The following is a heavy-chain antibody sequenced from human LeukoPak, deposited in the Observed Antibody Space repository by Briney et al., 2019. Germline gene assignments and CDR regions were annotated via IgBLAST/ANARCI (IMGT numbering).Heavy chain of an antibody. CDR2: ISYDGSNK. D-gene: IGHD3-22*01. CDR3: ARAPLTAGGIVVVPVSYFDY. J-gene: IGHJ4*02. CDR1: GFTFDNYV. Sequence: GGSLRLFCAASGFTFDNYVMAWFRQAPGKGLEWGAVISYDGSNKYYADSVKGRFTISRDNSKNTLYLQMNSLRAEDTAVYYCARAPLTAGGIVVVPVSYFDYWGQGTLVTVSS. V-gene: IGHV3-30*03.